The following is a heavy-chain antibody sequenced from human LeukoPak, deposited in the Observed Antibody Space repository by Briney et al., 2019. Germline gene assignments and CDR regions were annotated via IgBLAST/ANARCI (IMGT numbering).Heavy chain of an antibody. CDR3: ARDHPGGYFDY. CDR1: GFTFSSYA. Sequence: PGGSLRLSCAASGFTFSSYAMHWVRQAPGKGLEWVAVIWYDGSNKYYADSVKGRFTISRDNSKNTLYLQMNSLRAEDTAVYYCARDHPGGYFDYWGQGTLVTVSS. V-gene: IGHV3-33*08. D-gene: IGHD3-16*01. J-gene: IGHJ4*02. CDR2: IWYDGSNK.